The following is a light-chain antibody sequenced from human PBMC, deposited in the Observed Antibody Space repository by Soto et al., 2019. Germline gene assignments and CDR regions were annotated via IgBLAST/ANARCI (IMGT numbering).Light chain of an antibody. J-gene: IGKJ2*01. CDR3: QQSYNTPYT. Sequence: QVTQSPSPLSSFVGGRVTITFPASPSLTDHLNWYPQIPGKAPKLLIYATSSLQSGVPSRFSGSGSGTEFTLTMSGLQPGDFATYYCQQSYNTPYTFGQGTKVEIK. CDR1: PSLTDH. V-gene: IGKV1-39*01. CDR2: ATS.